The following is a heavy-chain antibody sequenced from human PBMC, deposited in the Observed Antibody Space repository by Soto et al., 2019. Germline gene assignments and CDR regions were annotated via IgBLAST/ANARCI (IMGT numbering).Heavy chain of an antibody. CDR1: GFTFSSYD. V-gene: IGHV3-13*01. J-gene: IGHJ4*02. CDR2: IGTAGDT. D-gene: IGHD3-22*01. CDR3: ARVRYYYDSSGEGYYFDY. Sequence: GGSLRLSCAASGFTFSSYDMHWVRQATGKGLEWVSAIGTAGDTYYPGSVKGRFTISRENAKNSLYLQMNSLRAEDTAVYYCARVRYYYDSSGEGYYFDYWGQGTLVTVSS.